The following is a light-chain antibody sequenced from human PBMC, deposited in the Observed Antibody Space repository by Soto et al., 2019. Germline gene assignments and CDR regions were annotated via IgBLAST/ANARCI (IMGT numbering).Light chain of an antibody. CDR2: EVS. Sequence: QSALTQPASVSGSPGQSITISCTGTSSDVGGYNDVSWYQQHPGKAPKLMIYEVSNRPSGVSNRFSGSKSGNTASLTISGLQAEDEADYYCRSYTSSSTVVFGGGTKLTVL. V-gene: IGLV2-14*01. J-gene: IGLJ2*01. CDR3: RSYTSSSTVV. CDR1: SSDVGGYND.